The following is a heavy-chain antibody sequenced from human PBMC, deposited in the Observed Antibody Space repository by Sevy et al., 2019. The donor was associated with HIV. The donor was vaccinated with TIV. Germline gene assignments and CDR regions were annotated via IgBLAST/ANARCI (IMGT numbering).Heavy chain of an antibody. J-gene: IGHJ5*02. V-gene: IGHV3-48*03. Sequence: GGSLRLSCTASGFTFSSYDMNWVRQAPGKGQERDSKISSSGSSIYYADSLKDRFTISRDNAKNSLNLQMNSPRAEDTAVYYCTRNGGAFDNGFDPWGQGTLVTVS. CDR3: TRNGGAFDNGFDP. CDR1: GFTFSSYD. CDR2: ISSSGSSI. D-gene: IGHD2-8*01.